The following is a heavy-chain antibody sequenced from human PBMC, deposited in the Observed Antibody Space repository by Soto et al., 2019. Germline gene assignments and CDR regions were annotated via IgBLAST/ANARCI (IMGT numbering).Heavy chain of an antibody. CDR1: GFTFSSYG. D-gene: IGHD2-2*01. CDR2: ISYGGSNK. CDR3: AKDNCSSTSCYRLYNWFDP. Sequence: QVQLGESGGGVVQPGRSLRLSCAASGFTFSSYGMHWVRQAPGKGLEWVAVISYGGSNKYYADSVKGRFTISRDNSKNTLYLQMNNLRAEDTAVYYCAKDNCSSTSCYRLYNWFDPWGQGTLVTVSS. J-gene: IGHJ5*02. V-gene: IGHV3-30*18.